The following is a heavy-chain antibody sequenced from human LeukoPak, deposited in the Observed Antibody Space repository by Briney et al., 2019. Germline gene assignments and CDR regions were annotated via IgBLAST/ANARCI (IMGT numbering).Heavy chain of an antibody. Sequence: ASVKVSCKASGGTFSSYAISWVRQAPGQGLEWMGRIIPIFGTANYAQKFQGRVTITTDESTSTAYMELSSLRSEDTAVYYCARGGITIFGVVTDNWFDPWGQGTLVTVSS. D-gene: IGHD3-3*01. CDR1: GGTFSSYA. CDR3: ARGGITIFGVVTDNWFDP. J-gene: IGHJ5*02. V-gene: IGHV1-69*05. CDR2: IIPIFGTA.